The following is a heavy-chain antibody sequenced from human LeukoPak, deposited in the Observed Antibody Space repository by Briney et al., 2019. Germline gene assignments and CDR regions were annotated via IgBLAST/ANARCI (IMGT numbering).Heavy chain of an antibody. CDR2: ISGSGGST. CDR1: GFTFSSYA. CDR3: AKDLNYGDYFDY. V-gene: IGHV3-23*01. Sequence: GGSLRLSCAASGFTFSSYAMSWVRQAPGKGREWVSAISGSGGSTYYADSVKGRFTISRDNSKNTLYLQMNSLRAEDTAVYYCAKDLNYGDYFDYWGQGTLVTVSS. D-gene: IGHD4-17*01. J-gene: IGHJ4*02.